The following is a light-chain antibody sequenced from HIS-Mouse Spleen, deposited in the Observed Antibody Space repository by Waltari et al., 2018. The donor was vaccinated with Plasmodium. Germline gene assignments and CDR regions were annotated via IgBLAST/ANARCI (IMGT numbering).Light chain of an antibody. V-gene: IGKV3-20*01. Sequence: EIVLTQSPGTLSLSPGERTTLSCRASQSVSSSYLAWYQQKPGEAPRLLIYGASSRATSIPDRLSGSGSGKDLTLTISRLEPEDFAVYYCQQYGSSPYTFGQGTKLEIK. CDR1: QSVSSSY. J-gene: IGKJ2*01. CDR3: QQYGSSPYT. CDR2: GAS.